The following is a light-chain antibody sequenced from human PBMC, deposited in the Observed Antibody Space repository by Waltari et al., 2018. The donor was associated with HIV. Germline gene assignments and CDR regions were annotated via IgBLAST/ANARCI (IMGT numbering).Light chain of an antibody. CDR1: SSDVNDYNY. CDR3: VSYISSSTPE. CDR2: EVT. V-gene: IGLV2-14*01. J-gene: IGLJ3*02. Sequence: QSALTQPASMSGSPGQSITISCTGPSSDVNDYNYVSWYQHHPDKAPKVIIYEVTRRPSGVSNRVSGSKSGNTAALTISGLLPEDEAEYFCVSYISSSTPEFGGGTKLTVL.